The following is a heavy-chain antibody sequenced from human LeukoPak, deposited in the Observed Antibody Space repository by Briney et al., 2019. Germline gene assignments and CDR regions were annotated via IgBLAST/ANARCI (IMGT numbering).Heavy chain of an antibody. Sequence: PSETLSLTCTVSGGSFTTYYWNWIRQPPGKRLEWIGYIYYSGSTKYNPSLKSRVTMSVDTSKNQFSLKLSSVTAADTAVYFCARPATTDSYNYFQHWGQGTLVTVSS. J-gene: IGHJ1*01. D-gene: IGHD1-1*01. CDR3: ARPATTDSYNYFQH. V-gene: IGHV4-59*08. CDR2: IYYSGST. CDR1: GGSFTTYY.